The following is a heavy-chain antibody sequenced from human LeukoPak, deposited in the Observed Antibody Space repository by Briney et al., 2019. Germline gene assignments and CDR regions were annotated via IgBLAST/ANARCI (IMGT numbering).Heavy chain of an antibody. J-gene: IGHJ6*03. D-gene: IGHD3-16*01. CDR2: IYYSGST. Sequence: SETLSLTCTVSGGSISSSSYYWGWIRQPPGKGLEWIGNIYYSGSTSYNPSLKSRVTISVDTSKNQFSLKLSSVTAADTAVYYCARDGGGRYYYYYMDVWGKGTTVTVSS. CDR3: ARDGGGRYYYYYMDV. V-gene: IGHV4-39*07. CDR1: GGSISSSSYY.